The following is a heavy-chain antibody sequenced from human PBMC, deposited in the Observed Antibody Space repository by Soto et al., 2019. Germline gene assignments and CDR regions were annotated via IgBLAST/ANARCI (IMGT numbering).Heavy chain of an antibody. CDR3: ARDVAARAYYYYGMDV. Sequence: EVQLVESGGGLVKPGGSLRLSCAASGFTFSSYSMNWVRQAPGKGLELVSAISSSSSYIYYADSVKGRFTISRDNAKNSLYLQMSSLRAEDTAVYYCARDVAARAYYYYGMDVWGQGTTVTVSS. CDR2: ISSSSSYI. D-gene: IGHD6-6*01. CDR1: GFTFSSYS. J-gene: IGHJ6*02. V-gene: IGHV3-21*01.